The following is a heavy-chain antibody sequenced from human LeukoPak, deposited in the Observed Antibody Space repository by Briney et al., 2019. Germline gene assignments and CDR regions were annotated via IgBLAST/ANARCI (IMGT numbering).Heavy chain of an antibody. J-gene: IGHJ4*02. CDR3: ARGRMPSRYRGFDY. Sequence: PSETLSLTCTVSGGPISSHYWSWIRQPPGQGLEWIGYISDSGNTNYNPSLKIRVAISADASTNQLSLKMNSVTAADTAIYYCARGRMPSRYRGFDYWGQGTLVTVSS. CDR2: ISDSGNT. CDR1: GGPISSHY. V-gene: IGHV4-59*11. D-gene: IGHD1-26*01.